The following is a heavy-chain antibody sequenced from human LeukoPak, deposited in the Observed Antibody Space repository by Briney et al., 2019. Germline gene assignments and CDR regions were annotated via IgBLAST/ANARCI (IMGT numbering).Heavy chain of an antibody. CDR1: GRSVSTFY. CDR2: VHVTGST. CDR3: ARGSTDVYWYLDV. Sequence: SETLSLTCIVSGRSVSTFYWRWLRQSPGRGREWIGFVHVTGSTAYNPSLKSRVTISLETSKNQLSLMLTSVTAADTAMYYCARGSTDVYWYLDVWGRGTLVTVSS. J-gene: IGHJ2*01. D-gene: IGHD1-26*01. V-gene: IGHV4-59*02.